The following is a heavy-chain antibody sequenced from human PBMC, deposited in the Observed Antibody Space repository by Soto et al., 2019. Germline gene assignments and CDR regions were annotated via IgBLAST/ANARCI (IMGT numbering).Heavy chain of an antibody. CDR2: IYYSGST. Sequence: QVQLQESGPGLVKPSQTLSLTCTVSGGSISSGDYYWSWIRQPPGKGLEWIGYIYYSGSTYYNPSLKSRVTSAGDPPKNQAALQLRSVAAADTAGYYCARAPWELHDGGPWDYWGQGTLVTVSS. V-gene: IGHV4-30-4*01. J-gene: IGHJ4*02. CDR3: ARAPWELHDGGPWDY. D-gene: IGHD1-26*01. CDR1: GGSISSGDYY.